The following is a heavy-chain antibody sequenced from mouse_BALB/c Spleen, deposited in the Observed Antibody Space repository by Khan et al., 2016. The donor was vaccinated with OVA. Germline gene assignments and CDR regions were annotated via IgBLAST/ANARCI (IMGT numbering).Heavy chain of an antibody. D-gene: IGHD2-2*01. CDR3: IRGGYGGFAY. Sequence: QVQLQQSGAELVKPGASVKLSCKASGYTFTSYYMYWVKQRPGQGLEWIGEINPSNGGTNFNEKFKIKATLTVDKSSSTADMQRSSLTSEDAAFYYCIRGGYGGFAYWGQGTLVTVSA. CDR1: GYTFTSYY. J-gene: IGHJ3*01. V-gene: IGHV1S81*02. CDR2: INPSNGGT.